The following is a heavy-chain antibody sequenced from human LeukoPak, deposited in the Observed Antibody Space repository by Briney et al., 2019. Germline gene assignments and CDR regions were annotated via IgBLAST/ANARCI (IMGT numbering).Heavy chain of an antibody. Sequence: GGSLRLSCAASGFTFSSYAMTWVRQAPGKGLEWVSGVSGSGGSSAYADSVEGRFTISRDNSKNTLYLQMNSLRAEDTAVYYCANPPGQLPLFDYWGQGTLVTVSS. D-gene: IGHD5-18*01. CDR2: VSGSGGSS. CDR1: GFTFSSYA. CDR3: ANPPGQLPLFDY. V-gene: IGHV3-23*01. J-gene: IGHJ4*02.